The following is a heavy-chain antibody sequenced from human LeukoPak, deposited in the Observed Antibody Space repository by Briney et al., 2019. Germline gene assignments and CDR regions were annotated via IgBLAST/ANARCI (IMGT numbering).Heavy chain of an antibody. CDR3: ARHLKYDSSGYLFDY. J-gene: IGHJ4*02. Sequence: SETLSLTCAVYGGSFSGYYWSWIRQPPGKGLEWIGEINHSGSTNYNPSLKSRVTISVDTSKNQLSLKLSSVTAADTAVYYCARHLKYDSSGYLFDYWGQGTLVTVSS. CDR2: INHSGST. V-gene: IGHV4-34*01. D-gene: IGHD3-22*01. CDR1: GGSFSGYY.